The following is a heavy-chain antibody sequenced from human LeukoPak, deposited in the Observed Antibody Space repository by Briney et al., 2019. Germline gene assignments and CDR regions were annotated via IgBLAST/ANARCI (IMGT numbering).Heavy chain of an antibody. CDR1: GFTFSSYS. J-gene: IGHJ4*02. CDR2: ISSSSSYI. D-gene: IGHD3-10*01. V-gene: IGHV3-21*01. Sequence: GRSLRLSCAASGFTFSSYSMNWVRQAPGKGLEWVSSISSSSSYIYYADSVKGRFTISRDNAKNSLYLQMNSLRAEDTAVYYCARDLSGSGSYYFLYWGQGTLVTVSS. CDR3: ARDLSGSGSYYFLY.